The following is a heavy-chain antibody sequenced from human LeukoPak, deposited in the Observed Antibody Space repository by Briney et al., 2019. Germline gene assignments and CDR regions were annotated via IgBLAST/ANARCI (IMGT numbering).Heavy chain of an antibody. V-gene: IGHV3-73*01. CDR1: GFTFSGSA. CDR3: ATRIAAEL. J-gene: IGHJ4*02. Sequence: GGSLRLSCAASGFTFSGSAMHWVRQASGKGLEWVGRIRSKANSYATAYAASVKGRFTISRDDSKNTAYLQMNSLRAEDTAVYYCATRIAAELWGQGTLVTVSS. CDR2: IRSKANSYAT. D-gene: IGHD6-13*01.